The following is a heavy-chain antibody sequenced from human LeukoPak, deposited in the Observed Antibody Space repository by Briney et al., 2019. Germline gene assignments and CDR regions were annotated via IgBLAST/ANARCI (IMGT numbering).Heavy chain of an antibody. J-gene: IGHJ2*01. CDR1: GGSFSGYY. Sequence: SETLSLTCAVYGGSFSGYYWSWIRQPPGKGLEWIGSIYYSGSTYYNPSLKSRVTISVDTSKNQFSLKLSSVTAADTAVYYCASLYSSPSWYFDLWGRGTLVTVSS. D-gene: IGHD6-6*01. CDR2: IYYSGST. V-gene: IGHV4-34*01. CDR3: ASLYSSPSWYFDL.